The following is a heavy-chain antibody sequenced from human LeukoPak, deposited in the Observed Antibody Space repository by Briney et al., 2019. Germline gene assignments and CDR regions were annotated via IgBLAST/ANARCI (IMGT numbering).Heavy chain of an antibody. Sequence: PGGSLRLSRAASGFTFRSYRMSWVRQAPGRGLEWVANIDRDGSEKYYVDSVKGRFTISRDNTKNSLYLQMNSLRADDTAVYYCARALERHVDYWGQGTMVTVSS. CDR2: IDRDGSEK. CDR3: ARALERHVDY. D-gene: IGHD5-24*01. V-gene: IGHV3-7*01. J-gene: IGHJ4*02. CDR1: GFTFRSYR.